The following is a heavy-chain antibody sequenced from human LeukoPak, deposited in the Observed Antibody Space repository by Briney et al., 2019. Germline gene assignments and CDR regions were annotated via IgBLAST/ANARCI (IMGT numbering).Heavy chain of an antibody. Sequence: PSETLSLTCTVSGGSISSSSYYWGWIRQPPGKGLEWIGSIYYSGSTYYNPSLKSRVTISVDTSKNQFSLKLSSVTAADTAVYYCARGVRATVTTPTVRAFDIWGQGTMVTVSS. V-gene: IGHV4-39*07. D-gene: IGHD4-17*01. CDR2: IYYSGST. CDR1: GGSISSSSYY. J-gene: IGHJ3*02. CDR3: ARGVRATVTTPTVRAFDI.